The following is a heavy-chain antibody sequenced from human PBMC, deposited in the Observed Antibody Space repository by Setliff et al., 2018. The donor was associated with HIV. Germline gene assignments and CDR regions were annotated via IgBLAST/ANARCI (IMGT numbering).Heavy chain of an antibody. D-gene: IGHD5-12*01. CDR3: ARDNHGFPVD. CDR1: GGAIINYD. V-gene: IGHV4-4*07. J-gene: IGHJ4*01. CDR2: IFGSGVT. Sequence: SETLSLTCNVSGGAIINYDWTWVRQPAGKGLEWIGRIFGSGVTNYNTSLESRVTMSLDTSRNHLSLRLRSVTAADTAVYYCARDNHGFPVDWGRGTPVTVSS.